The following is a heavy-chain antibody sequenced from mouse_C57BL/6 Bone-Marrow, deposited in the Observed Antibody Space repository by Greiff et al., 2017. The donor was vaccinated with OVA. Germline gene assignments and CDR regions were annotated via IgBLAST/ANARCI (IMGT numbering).Heavy chain of an antibody. V-gene: IGHV5-6*02. CDR2: ISSGGSYT. J-gene: IGHJ3*01. D-gene: IGHD1-1*01. Sequence: EVMLVESGGDLVKPGGSLKLSCAASGFTFSSYGMSWVRQTPDKRLEWVATISSGGSYTYYPDSVKGRFTISRDNAKNTLYLQMSSLKSEDTAMYYCARQNYGSRPWFAYWGQGTLVTVSA. CDR3: ARQNYGSRPWFAY. CDR1: GFTFSSYG.